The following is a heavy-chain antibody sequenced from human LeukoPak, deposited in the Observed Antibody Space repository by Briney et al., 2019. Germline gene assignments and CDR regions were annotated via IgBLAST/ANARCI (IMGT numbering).Heavy chain of an antibody. CDR3: ARDGGDFWSGYYFGY. Sequence: SVRVSCKASGGTFSSYAISWVRQAPGQGLEWMGRIIPILGIANYAQKFQGRVTITADKSTSTAYMELSSLRSEDTAVYYCARDGGDFWSGYYFGYWGQGTLVTVSS. CDR1: GGTFSSYA. D-gene: IGHD3-3*01. V-gene: IGHV1-69*04. CDR2: IIPILGIA. J-gene: IGHJ4*02.